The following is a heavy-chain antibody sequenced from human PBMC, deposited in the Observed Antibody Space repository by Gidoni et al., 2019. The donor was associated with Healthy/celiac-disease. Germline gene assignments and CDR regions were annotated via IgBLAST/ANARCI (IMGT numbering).Heavy chain of an antibody. CDR3: AREGRDYYGSGSFEFYHDY. Sequence: QVQLVESGGGVVQPGRSLRLSCAASGLPFSSYAMPWVRQAPGKGLAWVAVISYDGSNKYYADSVKGRFTISRDNSKNTLYLQMNSLRAEDTAVYYGAREGRDYYGSGSFEFYHDYWGQGTLVTVSS. CDR2: ISYDGSNK. V-gene: IGHV3-30-3*01. J-gene: IGHJ4*02. D-gene: IGHD3-10*01. CDR1: GLPFSSYA.